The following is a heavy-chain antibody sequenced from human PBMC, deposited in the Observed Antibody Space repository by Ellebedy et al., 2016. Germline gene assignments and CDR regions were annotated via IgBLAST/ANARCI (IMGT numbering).Heavy chain of an antibody. V-gene: IGHV3-23*01. D-gene: IGHD4-17*01. CDR3: ARGLGYGDYNLDY. CDR2: INGSGGST. CDR1: GFTFSSYA. Sequence: GESLKISXAASGFTFSSYAMSWVRQAPGKGLEWVSAINGSGGSTYYADSVKGRFTISRDNSKNTLYLQMNSLRAEDTAVYYCARGLGYGDYNLDYWGQGTLVTVSS. J-gene: IGHJ4*02.